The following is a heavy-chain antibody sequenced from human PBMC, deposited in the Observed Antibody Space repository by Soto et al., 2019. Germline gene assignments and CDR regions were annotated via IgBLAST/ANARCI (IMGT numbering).Heavy chain of an antibody. J-gene: IGHJ5*02. CDR2: IDYSGST. CDR3: SRRAPEGFDP. Sequence: SETLSLTCTVSVGTIRSSNYYWAWIRQPPGKGLEWSGSIDYSGSTYYNPSLKSRVTISVDTSKNHLSLKLGSVTAADTALYYCSRRAPEGFDPWGQGTLVTVSS. CDR1: VGTIRSSNYY. V-gene: IGHV4-39*02.